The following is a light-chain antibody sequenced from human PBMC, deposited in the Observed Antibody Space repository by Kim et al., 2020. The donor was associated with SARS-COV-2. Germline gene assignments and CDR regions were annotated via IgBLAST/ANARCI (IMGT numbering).Light chain of an antibody. J-gene: IGKJ1*01. CDR3: KKSYSTPWT. V-gene: IGKV1-39*01. CDR2: AAS. Sequence: DMEMTQSPSSLSASVGDRVTITCRESQSISSYLNWYQQIPGTAPKLLTYAASSLQSGFPSRFSGSGCGTDFTLTILSLTPEDLATYYIKKSYSTPWTICEGNKVEIQ. CDR1: QSISSY.